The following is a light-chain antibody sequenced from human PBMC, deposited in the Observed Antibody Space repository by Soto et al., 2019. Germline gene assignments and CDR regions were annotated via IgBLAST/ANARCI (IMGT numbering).Light chain of an antibody. CDR1: QGIGDT. CDR3: QPYNNWPLT. Sequence: EIVMSQSPGTLSLSPGDTATLSCRASQGIGDTLAWYQHKPGQTPRLLIYDTSTRATGVPTRFSGSRSGAEFTLTINSLQSEDFAVYYCQPYNNWPLTFGGGTKA. CDR2: DTS. V-gene: IGKV3-15*01. J-gene: IGKJ4*01.